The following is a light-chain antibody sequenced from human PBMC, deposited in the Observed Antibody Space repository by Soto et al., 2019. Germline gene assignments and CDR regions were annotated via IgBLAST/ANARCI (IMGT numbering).Light chain of an antibody. CDR2: GAS. V-gene: IGKV1-33*01. J-gene: IGKJ2*01. CDR1: QDISNY. Sequence: DLQMTQPPSSLSASVGDRVTITCQASQDISNYLNWYQQKPGKAPKLLIYGASNLETGVPSRFSGGGSGTDFTFPISSLQPEDIATYYCQQYDNLPRTFGQGTKLEIK. CDR3: QQYDNLPRT.